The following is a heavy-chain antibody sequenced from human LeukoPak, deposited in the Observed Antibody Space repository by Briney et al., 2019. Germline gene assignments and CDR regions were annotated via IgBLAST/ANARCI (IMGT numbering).Heavy chain of an antibody. J-gene: IGHJ4*02. CDR2: ISVYNGNT. CDR1: GYTFTSFS. Sequence: APVKVSCKASGYTFTSFSITWVRQAPGQGLEWMGWISVYNGNTNYAQKLQGRVTMTTHTSTCTSYMELRSLRSDDTAVYYCARMGGELLGPWFDYWGQGTLVTVSS. D-gene: IGHD1-26*01. CDR3: ARMGGELLGPWFDY. V-gene: IGHV1-18*01.